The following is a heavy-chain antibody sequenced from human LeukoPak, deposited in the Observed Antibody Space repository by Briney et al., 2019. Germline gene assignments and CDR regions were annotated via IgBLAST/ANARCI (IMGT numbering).Heavy chain of an antibody. D-gene: IGHD3-10*01. J-gene: IGHJ6*02. CDR3: ARDRRGVDYYYYGMDV. Sequence: ASVKVSCKASGYTFTSYGISWVRQAPGQGLEWMGWTSAYNGSTNYAQKLQGRVTMTTDTSTSTAYMELRSLRSDDTAVYYCARDRRGVDYYYYGMDVWGQGTTVTVSS. CDR2: TSAYNGST. CDR1: GYTFTSYG. V-gene: IGHV1-18*01.